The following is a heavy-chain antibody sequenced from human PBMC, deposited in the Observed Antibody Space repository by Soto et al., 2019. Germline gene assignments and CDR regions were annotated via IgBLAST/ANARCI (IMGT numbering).Heavy chain of an antibody. CDR2: ISYDGSNK. Sequence: QVQLVESGGGVVQPGRSLRLSCAASGFTFSSYGMYWVRQAPGKGLEWVAVISYDGSNKYYADSVKGRFTISRDNSKNTLYLQMNSLRAEDTAVYYCAKEYREDGYNSVAPFDYWGQGTLVTVSS. CDR3: AKEYREDGYNSVAPFDY. V-gene: IGHV3-30*18. CDR1: GFTFSSYG. D-gene: IGHD5-12*01. J-gene: IGHJ4*02.